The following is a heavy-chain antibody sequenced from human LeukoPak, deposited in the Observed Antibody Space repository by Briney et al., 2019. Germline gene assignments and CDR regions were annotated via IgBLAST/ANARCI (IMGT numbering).Heavy chain of an antibody. D-gene: IGHD3-22*01. CDR1: GFTFSSYA. V-gene: IGHV3-23*01. CDR3: AKGSYYDSSGSFYFDY. CDR2: ISGSGDNT. J-gene: IGHJ4*02. Sequence: GGSLRLSCAASGFTFSSYAMSWVRQAPGKGLEWVSGISGSGDNTNYADSVKGRFTISRDNSKNTLYVQVNSLGTEDTAAYYCAKGSYYDSSGSFYFDYWGQGTLVTVSS.